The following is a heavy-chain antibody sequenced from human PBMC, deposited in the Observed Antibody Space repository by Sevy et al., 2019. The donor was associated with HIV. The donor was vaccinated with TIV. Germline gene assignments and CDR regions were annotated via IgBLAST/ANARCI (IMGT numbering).Heavy chain of an antibody. D-gene: IGHD4-17*01. J-gene: IGHJ3*02. CDR3: ARRGPSTVYDAFDI. Sequence: GGSLRLSCAASEFTFNSFYTNWVRQAPGKGLEWVSSIRGLSNYIFYADSLKGRFTISRDNAKNSLYLQMNSLRVEDTAVYYCARRGPSTVYDAFDIWGQGTMVTVSS. CDR1: EFTFNSFY. V-gene: IGHV3-21*01. CDR2: IRGLSNYI.